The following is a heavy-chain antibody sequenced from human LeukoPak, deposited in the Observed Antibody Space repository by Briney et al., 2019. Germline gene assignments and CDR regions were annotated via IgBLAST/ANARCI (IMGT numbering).Heavy chain of an antibody. Sequence: SETLSLTCTVSGGSISSYYWNWIRQPAGKGLEWIGRIYTSGSTNYNPSLKSRVTMSVDTSKNQFSLKLSSVTAADTAVYYCARENTAMVHFDYWGQGTLVTVSS. D-gene: IGHD5-18*01. J-gene: IGHJ4*02. CDR1: GGSISSYY. CDR3: ARENTAMVHFDY. V-gene: IGHV4-4*07. CDR2: IYTSGST.